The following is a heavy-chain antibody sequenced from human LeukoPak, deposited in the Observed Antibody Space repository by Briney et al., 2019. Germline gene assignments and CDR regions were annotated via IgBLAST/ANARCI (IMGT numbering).Heavy chain of an antibody. D-gene: IGHD5-18*01. Sequence: GGSLRLSCAASGFTFSSYAMSWVRQAPGKGLEWASAISGSGGSTYYADSVKGRFTISRDNSKNTLYLQMNSLRAEDTAVYYCAKDQDSYGYELGAFDIWGQGTMVTVSS. CDR2: ISGSGGST. V-gene: IGHV3-23*01. CDR1: GFTFSSYA. J-gene: IGHJ3*02. CDR3: AKDQDSYGYELGAFDI.